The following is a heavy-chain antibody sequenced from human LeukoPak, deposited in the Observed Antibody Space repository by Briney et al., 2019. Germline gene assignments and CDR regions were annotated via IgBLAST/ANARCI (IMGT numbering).Heavy chain of an antibody. V-gene: IGHV1-8*01. CDR1: GYTFTSYD. CDR2: MNPNSGNT. CDR3: AREAIRTYSGSYYYYYGMDV. Sequence: ASVKVSCKASGYTFTSYDINWVRQATGQGLEWMGWMNPNSGNTGYAQKFQGRVTMTRNTSISTAYMELSSLRSEVTAVYYCAREAIRTYSGSYYYYYGMDVWGQGTTVTVSS. D-gene: IGHD1-26*01. J-gene: IGHJ6*02.